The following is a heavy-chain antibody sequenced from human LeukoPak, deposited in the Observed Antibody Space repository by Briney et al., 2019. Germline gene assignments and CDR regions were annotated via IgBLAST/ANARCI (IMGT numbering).Heavy chain of an antibody. Sequence: GGSLRLSCAASGFTFSNAWMSWVRQAPGKGLEWVGRIKSKTDGGTTDYAAPVKGSFTISRDDSKNTLYLQMNSLKTEDTAVYYCTTAPDYCSSTSCYTPWWGQGTLVTVSS. V-gene: IGHV3-15*01. J-gene: IGHJ4*02. D-gene: IGHD2-2*02. CDR3: TTAPDYCSSTSCYTPW. CDR2: IKSKTDGGTT. CDR1: GFTFSNAW.